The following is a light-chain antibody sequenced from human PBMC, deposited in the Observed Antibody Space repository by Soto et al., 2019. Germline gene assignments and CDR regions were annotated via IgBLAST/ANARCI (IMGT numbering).Light chain of an antibody. CDR2: AAS. Sequence: DIQMTQSPSSLSASVGDRVTITCRANQGISNFLAWYQQKPGKVPKLLISAASTLQSGVPSRFSGSGSGTDFTLTITSLQPEDVATYYCQKYSSVITFGQGTRLVIK. CDR1: QGISNF. CDR3: QKYSSVIT. V-gene: IGKV1-27*01. J-gene: IGKJ5*01.